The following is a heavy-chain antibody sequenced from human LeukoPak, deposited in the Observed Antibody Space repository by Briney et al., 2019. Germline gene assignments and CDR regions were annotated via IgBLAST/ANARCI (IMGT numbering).Heavy chain of an antibody. CDR1: GYSFTSYW. CDR3: ARNKGDCSSTNCYPYYYYYMDV. CDR2: IYPGDSDT. V-gene: IGHV5-51*01. Sequence: GESLQISCKGSGYSFTSYWIGWVRQMPGKGLEWMGIIYPGDSDTRYSPSFQGQVTISADKSISTAYLQWSSLKASDTAMYYCARNKGDCSSTNCYPYYYYYMDVWGKGTTVTVSS. J-gene: IGHJ6*03. D-gene: IGHD2-2*01.